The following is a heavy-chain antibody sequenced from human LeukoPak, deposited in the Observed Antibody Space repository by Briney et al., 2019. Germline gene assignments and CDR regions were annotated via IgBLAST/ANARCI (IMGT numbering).Heavy chain of an antibody. J-gene: IGHJ1*01. CDR1: GFTFSSYW. CDR2: INSDGSST. Sequence: GGSLRLSCAASGFTFSSYWMHWVRQAPGKGLVWVSRINSDGSSTSYADSVKGRFTISRDNSKNTLYLQMNSLRAEDTAVYYCAKDLNPGYCSGGSCYSEYFQHWGQGTLVTVSS. CDR3: AKDLNPGYCSGGSCYSEYFQH. D-gene: IGHD2-15*01. V-gene: IGHV3-74*01.